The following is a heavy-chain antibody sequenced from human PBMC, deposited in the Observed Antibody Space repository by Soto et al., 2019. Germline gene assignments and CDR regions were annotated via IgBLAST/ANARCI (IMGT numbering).Heavy chain of an antibody. J-gene: IGHJ4*02. D-gene: IGHD3-16*01. V-gene: IGHV3-33*01. CDR1: GFTFSSYG. CDR2: IWHDGGNK. Sequence: GGALRLSCAASGFTFSSYGMHWVRQAPGKGLEWVAFIWHDGGNKFYAESVKGRFTISRDNSKNTLYLQMTSLSAEDTAMYYCARDGDVNTGFGKDYWGQGTLVTVSS. CDR3: ARDGDVNTGFGKDY.